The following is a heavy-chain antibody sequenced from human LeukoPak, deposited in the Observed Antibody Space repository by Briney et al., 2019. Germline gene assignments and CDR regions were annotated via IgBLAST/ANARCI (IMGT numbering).Heavy chain of an antibody. CDR3: SRDWDPITGTTRWFDP. J-gene: IGHJ5*02. Sequence: ASVKVSCKVSGYTFTGYFMHWVRQAPGRGLEWMGWINTDSGGANYAQKFQGRVTMTRDKSITTGYMELSRLRSDDTAVYYCSRDWDPITGTTRWFDPWGQGTLVTVSS. V-gene: IGHV1-2*02. CDR2: INTDSGGA. CDR1: GYTFTGYF. D-gene: IGHD1-7*01.